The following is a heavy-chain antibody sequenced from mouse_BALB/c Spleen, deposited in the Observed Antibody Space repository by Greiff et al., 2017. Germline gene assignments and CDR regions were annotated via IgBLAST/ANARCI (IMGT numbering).Heavy chain of an antibody. V-gene: IGHV3-6*02. Sequence: ESGPGLVKPSQSLSLTCSVTGYSFTSGYYWNWIRQFPGNQLEWMGYISYDGSNNYNPSLKNRISITRDTSKNQFFLKLNSVTTEDTATYYCARGREFAYWGQGTLVTVSA. CDR3: ARGREFAY. CDR2: ISYDGSN. J-gene: IGHJ3*01. CDR1: GYSFTSGYY.